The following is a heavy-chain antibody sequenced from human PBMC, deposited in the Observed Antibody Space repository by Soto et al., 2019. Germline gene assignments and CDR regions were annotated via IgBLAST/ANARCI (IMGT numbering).Heavy chain of an antibody. J-gene: IGHJ4*02. D-gene: IGHD4-17*01. CDR3: AKLSIQKSWAVTFDQ. Sequence: QVHLVESGGGVVQPGRSLRLSCAASGFTFGDYGMHWVRKAPGKGLEWVADISYDGSETYYADSVEGRFTVSRDNSKSVLYLQMNSLRLDDTAVYYCAKLSIQKSWAVTFDQWGQGTLVTVSS. CDR2: ISYDGSET. CDR1: GFTFGDYG. V-gene: IGHV3-30*18.